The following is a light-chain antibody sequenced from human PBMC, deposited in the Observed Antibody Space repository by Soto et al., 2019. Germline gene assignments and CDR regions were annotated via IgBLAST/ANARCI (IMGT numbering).Light chain of an antibody. CDR2: EVS. J-gene: IGLJ2*01. CDR1: SSDVGGYSY. Sequence: QSALTQPPSASGSPGQSVTISCTGTSSDVGGYSYVSWYQQYPGKAPKLMIYEVSKRPSGVPDRFSGSKSGNTASLTVSGLQAEDEADYYCSSYAGSNKVLFGGRTKLTVL. CDR3: SSYAGSNKVL. V-gene: IGLV2-8*01.